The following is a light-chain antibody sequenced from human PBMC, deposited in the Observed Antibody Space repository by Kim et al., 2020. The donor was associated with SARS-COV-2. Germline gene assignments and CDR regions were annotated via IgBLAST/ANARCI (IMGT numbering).Light chain of an antibody. Sequence: QSALTQPRSVSGSPGQSVTISCTGTSSDVGGYNYVSWYQQHPGKAPKLMIYDVSKRPSGVPDRFSGSKSGNTASLTISGLQAEDEADYYCCSYAGSLRVFGTGTKVTVL. CDR3: CSYAGSLRV. CDR1: SSDVGGYNY. V-gene: IGLV2-11*01. J-gene: IGLJ1*01. CDR2: DVS.